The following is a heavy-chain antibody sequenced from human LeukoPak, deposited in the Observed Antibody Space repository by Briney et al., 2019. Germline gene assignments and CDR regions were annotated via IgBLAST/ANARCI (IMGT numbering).Heavy chain of an antibody. CDR1: GDSITIFY. J-gene: IGHJ5*02. D-gene: IGHD1-26*01. CDR3: ARLNVGS. CDR2: IYYSGST. Sequence: PSETLTLTCTVSGDSITIFYLLWIRQPPGKGLEWIAYIYYSGSTTYNPSLESRVNIAVDTSKNQFSLQLTSVTASDTAVYYCARLNVGSWGQGILVTVSS. V-gene: IGHV4-59*08.